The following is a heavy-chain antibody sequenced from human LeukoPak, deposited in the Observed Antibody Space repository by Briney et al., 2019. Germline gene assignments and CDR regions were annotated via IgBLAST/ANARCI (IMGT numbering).Heavy chain of an antibody. V-gene: IGHV1-2*02. CDR1: GYTFTGYY. CDR3: ATLGAVAGSAFDI. Sequence: ASVKVSCKASGYTFTGYYMHWVRQAPGQGLEWMGWINPNSGGTNYAQKFQGRVTMTRDTSISTAYMELSRLRSDDTAVYYCATLGAVAGSAFDIWGQGTVVTVSS. J-gene: IGHJ3*02. D-gene: IGHD6-19*01. CDR2: INPNSGGT.